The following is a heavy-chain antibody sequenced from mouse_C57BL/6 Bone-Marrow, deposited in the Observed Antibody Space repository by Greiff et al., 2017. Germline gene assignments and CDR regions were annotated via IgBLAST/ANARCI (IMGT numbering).Heavy chain of an antibody. J-gene: IGHJ1*03. CDR2: IYPRSGNT. CDR3: AHYCGSSFYWYFDV. V-gene: IGHV1-81*01. CDR1: GYTFTSYG. Sequence: VQLQQSGAELARPGASVKLSCKASGYTFTSYGISWVKQRTGQGLEWIGEIYPRSGNTYYNEKFKGKATLTADKSSSTAYMELRSLTSEDSAVYFCAHYCGSSFYWYFDVWGTGTTVTVSS. D-gene: IGHD1-1*01.